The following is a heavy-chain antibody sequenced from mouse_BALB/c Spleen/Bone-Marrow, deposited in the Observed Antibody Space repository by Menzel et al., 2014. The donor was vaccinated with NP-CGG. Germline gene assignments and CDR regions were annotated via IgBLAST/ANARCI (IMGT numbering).Heavy chain of an antibody. CDR1: GYTFTSYY. V-gene: IGHV1S81*02. CDR3: TREGTFFAY. Sequence: QVQLKESGAELVEPGASVKLSCKSSGYTFTSYYMYWVKQRPGQGLEWIGGINPSNGGTNFNEKFKSKATLTVDKSSSTAYMQLSSLTSEDSAVYYCTREGTFFAYWGQGTLVTVSA. D-gene: IGHD3-3*01. J-gene: IGHJ3*01. CDR2: INPSNGGT.